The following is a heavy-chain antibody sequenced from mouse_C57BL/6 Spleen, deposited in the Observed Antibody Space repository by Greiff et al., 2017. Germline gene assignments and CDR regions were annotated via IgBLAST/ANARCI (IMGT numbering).Heavy chain of an antibody. Sequence: EVQLQQSGGGLVQPGGSLSLSCAASGFTFTDYYMSWVRQPPGKALEWLGFIRNKANGYTTEYSASVKGRFTISRDNSQSILYLQMNALRAEDSATYYCARSNYYGSGWYFDVWGTGTTVTVSS. CDR2: IRNKANGYTT. CDR1: GFTFTDYY. CDR3: ARSNYYGSGWYFDV. D-gene: IGHD1-1*01. J-gene: IGHJ1*03. V-gene: IGHV7-3*01.